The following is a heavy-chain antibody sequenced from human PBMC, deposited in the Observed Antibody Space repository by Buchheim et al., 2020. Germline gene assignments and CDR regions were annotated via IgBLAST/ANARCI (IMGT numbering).Heavy chain of an antibody. J-gene: IGHJ6*02. CDR1: GFIFNTFA. V-gene: IGHV3-23*01. Sequence: EVQLLESGGGLVQPGGSLRLSCAASGFIFNTFAMTWVRQAPGRGLEWVSSISGSGVGTYYADSVKGRFTVSRDNSKNMLYLQMNSLRAEDTAVYYCAKASGDCYDSGDYFYYYGVDVWGQGAT. CDR3: AKASGDCYDSGDYFYYYGVDV. CDR2: ISGSGVGT. D-gene: IGHD3-22*01.